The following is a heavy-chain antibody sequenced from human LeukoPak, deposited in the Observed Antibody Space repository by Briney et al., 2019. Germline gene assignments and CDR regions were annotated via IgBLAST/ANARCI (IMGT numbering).Heavy chain of an antibody. CDR3: AKVRLTSGYYFDY. CDR2: ISGSGGTT. CDR1: GFTFSNYA. D-gene: IGHD6-19*01. J-gene: IGHJ4*02. Sequence: GGSLRLSCAASGFTFSNYAMSWVRQAPGKGLEWVSSISGSGGTTYYADSVKGRFTISRDNSKNTLYLQMNSLRVEDTAVYYCAKVRLTSGYYFDYWGQGTLVTVSS. V-gene: IGHV3-23*01.